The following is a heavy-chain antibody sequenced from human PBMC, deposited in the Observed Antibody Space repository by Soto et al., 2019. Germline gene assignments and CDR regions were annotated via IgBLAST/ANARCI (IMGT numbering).Heavy chain of an antibody. Sequence: QVQLVESGGGVVQPGRSLRLSCAASGFTFNSYAMHGVRQAPGKGLEWVAFISYDGGNKYYADSVKGRFTISRDNSKNTLYLQMNSLRAEHTAVYYCASDPGSGWPPFDYRGQGTLVTVSS. CDR1: GFTFNSYA. J-gene: IGHJ4*02. CDR3: ASDPGSGWPPFDY. CDR2: ISYDGGNK. D-gene: IGHD6-19*01. V-gene: IGHV3-30-3*01.